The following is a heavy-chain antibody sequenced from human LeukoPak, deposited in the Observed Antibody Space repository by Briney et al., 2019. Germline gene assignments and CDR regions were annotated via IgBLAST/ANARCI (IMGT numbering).Heavy chain of an antibody. V-gene: IGHV3-33*08. J-gene: IGHJ4*02. CDR2: IWYDGSNK. D-gene: IGHD2-15*01. CDR3: ARDPSVGYCSGGSCYSFDY. Sequence: GGSLRLSCAASGFTVSSYGMHWVRQAPGKGLEWVAVIWYDGSNKYYADSVKGRFTISRDNSKNTLYLQMNSLRAEDTAVYYCARDPSVGYCSGGSCYSFDYWGQGTLDTVPS. CDR1: GFTVSSYG.